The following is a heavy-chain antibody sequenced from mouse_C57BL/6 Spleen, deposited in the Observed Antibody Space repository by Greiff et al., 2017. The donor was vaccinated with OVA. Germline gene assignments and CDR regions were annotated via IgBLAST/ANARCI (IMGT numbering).Heavy chain of an antibody. J-gene: IGHJ2*01. CDR2: LNPYNGGT. CDR1: GYTFTDYY. Sequence: EVQLQQSGPVLVKPGASVKMSCKASGYTFTDYYMNWVKQSHGKSLEWIGVLNPYNGGTSYNQKFKGKATLTVDKSSSTAYMELNSLTSEDSAVYYCARLTDGYYVYFDYWGQGTTLTVSS. CDR3: ARLTDGYYVYFDY. D-gene: IGHD2-3*01. V-gene: IGHV1-19*01.